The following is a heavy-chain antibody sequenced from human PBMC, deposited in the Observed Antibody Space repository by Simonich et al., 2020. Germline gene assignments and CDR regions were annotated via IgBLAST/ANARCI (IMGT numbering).Heavy chain of an antibody. CDR2: INGDGSST. CDR3: AKDKGAAASDYFDY. Sequence: EVQLVESGGGLVQPGGSLRLSCAASGFTFSSYWMHWVRQAPGKGLVGGSRINGDGSSTSYANSWKGRFTISRDNAKNTLYLQMNSLRAEDTAMYYCAKDKGAAASDYFDYWGQGTLVTVSS. D-gene: IGHD6-13*01. J-gene: IGHJ4*02. V-gene: IGHV3-74*01. CDR1: GFTFSSYW.